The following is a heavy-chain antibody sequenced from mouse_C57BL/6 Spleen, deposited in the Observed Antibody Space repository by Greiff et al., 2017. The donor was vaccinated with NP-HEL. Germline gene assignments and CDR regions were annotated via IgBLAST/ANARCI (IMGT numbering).Heavy chain of an antibody. V-gene: IGHV2-3*01. J-gene: IGHJ3*01. CDR2: IWGDGST. D-gene: IGHD2-2*01. CDR1: GFSLTSYG. CDR3: AVVTTGAGFAY. Sequence: VHLVESGPGLVAPSQSLSITCTVSGFSLTSYGVSWVRQPPGKGLEWLGVIWGDGSTNYHSALISRLSISKDNSKSQVFLKLNSLQTDDTAAYYCAVVTTGAGFAYWGQGTLVTVSA.